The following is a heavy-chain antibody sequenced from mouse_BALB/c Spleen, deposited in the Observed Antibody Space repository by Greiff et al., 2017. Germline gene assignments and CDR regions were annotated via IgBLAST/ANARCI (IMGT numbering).Heavy chain of an antibody. V-gene: IGHV5-6*01. CDR2: ISSGGSYT. CDR1: GFTFRSTG. Sequence: EVQLVESGGDLVKPGGSLKLSCAASGFTFRSTGMSWVRQTPDKRLEWVATISSGGSYTYYPDSVKGRFTISRANAKNTQYLQMSSLKSEDTAMDYWARHGLLRGYFDVWGAGTTVTVSS. D-gene: IGHD1-1*01. CDR3: ARHGLLRGYFDV. J-gene: IGHJ1*01.